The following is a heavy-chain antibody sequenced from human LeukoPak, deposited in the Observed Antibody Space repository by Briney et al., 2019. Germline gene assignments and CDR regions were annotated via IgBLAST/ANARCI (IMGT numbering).Heavy chain of an antibody. D-gene: IGHD3-16*01. CDR2: IRFDGSNK. J-gene: IGHJ3*02. CDR3: ARATLGAFDI. V-gene: IGHV3-30*02. CDR1: GFTFSNYG. Sequence: GGSLRLSCAASGFTFSNYGVHWVRQAPGKGLEGVSFIRFDGSNKYYADSVKGRFTIPRDNSKNTLYLQMNSLRAEDTAVYYCARATLGAFDIWGQGTMVTVSS.